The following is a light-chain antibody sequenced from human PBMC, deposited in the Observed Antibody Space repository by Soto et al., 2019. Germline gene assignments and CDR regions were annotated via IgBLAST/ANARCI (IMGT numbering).Light chain of an antibody. CDR1: QSVSSD. CDR2: GAS. CDR3: QQYNNWPRT. V-gene: IGKV3-15*01. Sequence: EIVMTQSPATLSVSTGERATLSCRASQSVSSDLAWYHQKPGQAPRLLIYGASTRATGIPARFSGSGSGTEFTLTINSLHSEDFAVYYCQQYNNWPRTLGQGTKVDIK. J-gene: IGKJ1*01.